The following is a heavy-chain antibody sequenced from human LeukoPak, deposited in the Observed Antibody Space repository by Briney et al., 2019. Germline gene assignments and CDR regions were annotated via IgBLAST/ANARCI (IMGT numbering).Heavy chain of an antibody. Sequence: GGSLRLSCAASGFTFSSYPLHWVRQAPGKGLEWVTLISYDGSKIYYADSVKGRFTISRDNSKNTLYLQMNSLRAEDTAVYYCARDGVATNDYWGQGTLVTVSS. CDR3: ARDGVATNDY. CDR2: ISYDGSKI. V-gene: IGHV3-30-3*01. D-gene: IGHD2-15*01. J-gene: IGHJ4*02. CDR1: GFTFSSYP.